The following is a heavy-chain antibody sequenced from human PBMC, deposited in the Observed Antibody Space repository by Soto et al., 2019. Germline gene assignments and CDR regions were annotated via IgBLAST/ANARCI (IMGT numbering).Heavy chain of an antibody. D-gene: IGHD5-18*01. CDR2: IYYSGST. CDR1: GGSISSRSYY. J-gene: IGHJ4*02. CDR3: ARQNPLSGYGYGLGGYYFDY. Sequence: PSETLSLTCTVSGGSISSRSYYWGWVSQPPGKGLEWIGTIYYSGSTSYNPSLKSRVNISVDTSKNQFSLKMSSVTAADTVVYYCARQNPLSGYGYGLGGYYFDYWGQGTLVTVSS. V-gene: IGHV4-39*01.